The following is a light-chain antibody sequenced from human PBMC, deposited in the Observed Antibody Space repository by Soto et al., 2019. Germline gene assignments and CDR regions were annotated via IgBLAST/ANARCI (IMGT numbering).Light chain of an antibody. CDR2: KAS. CDR1: QTIRSS. J-gene: IGKJ1*01. V-gene: IGKV1-5*03. Sequence: DIQMTQSPSTLSGSVGDRVTLSCRASQTIRSSLAWYQQKPGKAPKLLIYKASTLKSGVPSRFSGSGSGTEFTLTISSLQPDDFAPYYCQHYDRYSVAFGQGTQVDIK. CDR3: QHYDRYSVA.